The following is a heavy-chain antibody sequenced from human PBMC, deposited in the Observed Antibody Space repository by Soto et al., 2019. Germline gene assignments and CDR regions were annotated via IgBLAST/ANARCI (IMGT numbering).Heavy chain of an antibody. V-gene: IGHV4-59*01. Sequence: SETLSLTCTVSGGSISSYYWSWIRQPPGKGLERIGYIYYSGSTNYNPSLKSRVTISVDTSKNQFSLKLSSVTAADTAVYYCARAGGATYGAFDIWGQGTMVTVSS. D-gene: IGHD1-26*01. J-gene: IGHJ3*02. CDR3: ARAGGATYGAFDI. CDR2: IYYSGST. CDR1: GGSISSYY.